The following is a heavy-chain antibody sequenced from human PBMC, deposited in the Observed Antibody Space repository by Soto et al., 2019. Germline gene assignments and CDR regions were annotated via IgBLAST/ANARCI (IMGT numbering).Heavy chain of an antibody. CDR3: AKEVAATDYYYYGMDV. CDR2: ISGSGGST. Sequence: GGSLRLSCAASGFTFSSYAMSWVRQAPGKGLEWVSAISGSGGSTYYADSVKGRFTISRDNSKNTLYLQMNSLRAEDTAVYYCAKEVAATDYYYYGMDVWGQGTTVTVSS. V-gene: IGHV3-23*01. J-gene: IGHJ6*02. D-gene: IGHD2-15*01. CDR1: GFTFSSYA.